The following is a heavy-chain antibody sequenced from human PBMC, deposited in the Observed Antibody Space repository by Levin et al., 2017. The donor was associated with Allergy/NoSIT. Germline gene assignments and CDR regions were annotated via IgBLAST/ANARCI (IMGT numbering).Heavy chain of an antibody. CDR2: INPNSGGT. Sequence: VASVKVSCKASGYTFTGYYMHWVRQAPGQGLEWMGWINPNSGGTNYAQKFQGRVTMTRDTSISTAYMELSRLRSDDTAVYYCARVSYPYYYYGMDVWGQGTTVTVSS. V-gene: IGHV1-2*02. CDR1: GYTFTGYY. CDR3: ARVSYPYYYYGMDV. J-gene: IGHJ6*02.